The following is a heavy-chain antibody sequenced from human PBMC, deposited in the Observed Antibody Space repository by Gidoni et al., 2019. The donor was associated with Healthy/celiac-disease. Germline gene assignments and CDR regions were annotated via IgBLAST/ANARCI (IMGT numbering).Heavy chain of an antibody. CDR3: ARDKPCGGDCYFLFDY. CDR2: IYSGGST. D-gene: IGHD2-21*01. Sequence: EVQLVESGGGLVQPGGSLRLSCAASGFTVSSNYMSWVRQAPGKGLEWVSVIYSGGSTYYADSVKGRFTISRDKSKNTLYLQMNSLRAEDTAVYYCARDKPCGGDCYFLFDYWGQGTLVTVSS. V-gene: IGHV3-66*01. J-gene: IGHJ4*02. CDR1: GFTVSSNY.